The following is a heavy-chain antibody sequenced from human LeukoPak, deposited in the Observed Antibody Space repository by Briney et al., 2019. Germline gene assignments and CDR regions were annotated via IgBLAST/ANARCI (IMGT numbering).Heavy chain of an antibody. V-gene: IGHV3-23*01. Sequence: GGSLRLSCAASGLTFSSYAMSWVRLAPGKGPEWVSAISGSGGSTYYADSVKGRFTISRDNSKNTLYLQMNSLRAEDTAVYYCAKDRNYYDSSGHYCYMDVWGKGTTVTVSS. J-gene: IGHJ6*03. CDR1: GLTFSSYA. CDR3: AKDRNYYDSSGHYCYMDV. CDR2: ISGSGGST. D-gene: IGHD3-22*01.